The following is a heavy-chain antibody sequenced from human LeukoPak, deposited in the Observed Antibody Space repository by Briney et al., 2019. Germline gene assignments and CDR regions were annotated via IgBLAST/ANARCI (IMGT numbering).Heavy chain of an antibody. Sequence: ASVKVSCKASGYTFSSYGISWVRQAPGQGLEWMGWINTNTGNPTYAQGFTGRFVFSLDISVSTAYLQISSLKAEDTAVYYCARVWDYRDYEDYFDYWGQGTLVTVSS. CDR3: ARVWDYRDYEDYFDY. D-gene: IGHD4-17*01. CDR1: GYTFSSYG. J-gene: IGHJ4*02. V-gene: IGHV7-4-1*02. CDR2: INTNTGNP.